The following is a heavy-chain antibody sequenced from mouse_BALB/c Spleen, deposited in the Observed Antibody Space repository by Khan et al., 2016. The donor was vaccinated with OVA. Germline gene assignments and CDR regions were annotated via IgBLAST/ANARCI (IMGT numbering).Heavy chain of an antibody. Sequence: EVQLQESGPGLVKPSQSLSLTCSVTGYSITSGYFWNWIRQFPGNKLEWMGYIRYDGNSNYNPSLKNRISITRDTSKNQFFLKLNSVTPEDTAIYSCARGGSSGPAWFAYWGQGTLVTVSA. D-gene: IGHD3-1*01. CDR1: GYSITSGYF. CDR3: ARGGSSGPAWFAY. J-gene: IGHJ3*01. CDR2: IRYDGNS. V-gene: IGHV3-6*02.